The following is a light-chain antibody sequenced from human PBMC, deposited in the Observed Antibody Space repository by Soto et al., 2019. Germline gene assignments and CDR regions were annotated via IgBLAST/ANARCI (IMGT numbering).Light chain of an antibody. CDR3: QQRYSTPRT. CDR2: AAS. Sequence: DIQMTQSPSSLSASVGDRVTITCRASQSINNLLNWYQQKPGKAPKVLIYAASSLQGGVTSRFSGSGSGTDFTLTISSLQPEDFATYYCQQRYSTPRTFGQGTKVEIK. J-gene: IGKJ1*01. V-gene: IGKV1-39*01. CDR1: QSINNL.